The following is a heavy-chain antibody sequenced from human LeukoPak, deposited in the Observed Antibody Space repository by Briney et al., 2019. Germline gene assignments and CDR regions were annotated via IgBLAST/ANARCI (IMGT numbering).Heavy chain of an antibody. Sequence: GGSLRLSCAASGFTFSSYAMSWVRQAPGKGLEWVSVIRGDGVTTYDADSVKGRFTISRDNFKNTLYLEMKSLRADDTAVYYCAKVELSASGGELDPWGQGTLVIVSS. CDR2: IRGDGVTT. CDR1: GFTFSSYA. V-gene: IGHV3-23*01. J-gene: IGHJ5*02. D-gene: IGHD3-16*02. CDR3: AKVELSASGGELDP.